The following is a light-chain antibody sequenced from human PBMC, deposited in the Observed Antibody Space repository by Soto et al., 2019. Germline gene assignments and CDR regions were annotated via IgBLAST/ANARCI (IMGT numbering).Light chain of an antibody. CDR3: GTWGDSGVV. CDR2: DNN. V-gene: IGLV1-51*01. Sequence: QSVLTQPPSASAAPGQKVTISCSGSSSNIGNNYVDWYQQLPGTAPKLLIYDNNKRPSGIPERFSGSKSGTSATLAINCLHTGDESLASCGTWGDSGVVFGGGTKLTVL. J-gene: IGLJ2*01. CDR1: SSNIGNNY.